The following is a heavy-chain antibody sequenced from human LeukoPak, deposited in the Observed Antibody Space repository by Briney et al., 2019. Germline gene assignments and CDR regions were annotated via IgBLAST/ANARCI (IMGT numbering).Heavy chain of an antibody. CDR3: AGRYVDTDFDY. Sequence: PSETLSLTCTVSGGSISNSYWSWVRQPPGKGLEWIGYIDYTGRTMYNPSLKSRVTTSLDTSKDQVSLQLSSVTAADTAVYYCAGRYVDTDFDYWGQGTLVTVSS. J-gene: IGHJ4*02. V-gene: IGHV4-59*01. CDR2: IDYTGRT. D-gene: IGHD5-18*01. CDR1: GGSISNSY.